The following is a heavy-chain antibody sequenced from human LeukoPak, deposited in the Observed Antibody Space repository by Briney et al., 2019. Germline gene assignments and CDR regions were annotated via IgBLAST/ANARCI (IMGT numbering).Heavy chain of an antibody. CDR3: ARDSYGDYVYYYYGMDV. V-gene: IGHV1-69*04. CDR2: IIPILGIA. Sequence: GSSVKVSCKASGGTFSSYAISWVRQAPGQGLEWMGRIIPILGIANYAQKFQGRVTITADKSTSTAYMELSSLRSEDTAVYYCARDSYGDYVYYYYGMDVWGQGTTVTVSS. CDR1: GGTFSSYA. D-gene: IGHD4-17*01. J-gene: IGHJ6*02.